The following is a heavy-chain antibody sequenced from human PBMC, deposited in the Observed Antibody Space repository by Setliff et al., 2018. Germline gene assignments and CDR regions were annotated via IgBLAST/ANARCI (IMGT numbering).Heavy chain of an antibody. J-gene: IGHJ6*03. CDR2: IIPIFGTA. CDR1: GGTFSSYA. CDR3: ARADYIRYFYMDA. V-gene: IGHV1-69*05. Sequence: SVKVSCKASGGTFSSYAISWVRQAPGQGLEWMGGIIPIFGTANYAQKFQGRLTITTVGSTSTAYMELSSLRSEDTAVYYCARADYIRYFYMDAWGKGTTVTVSS. D-gene: IGHD4-4*01.